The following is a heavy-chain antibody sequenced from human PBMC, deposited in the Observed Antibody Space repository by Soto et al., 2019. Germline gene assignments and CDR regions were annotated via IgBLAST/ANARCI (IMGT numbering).Heavy chain of an antibody. Sequence: QVQLQESGPGLVKPSETLSLTCAVSGASVSSGSCQWSWIRQSPGKGLEWIGFISFTGSTNSNPSLKSRVTFSVDASKNHFSLKLTSVTAADTALYFCARLQFYDFWSGSDPLDVWGQGTTVTVSS. J-gene: IGHJ6*02. V-gene: IGHV4-61*01. D-gene: IGHD3-3*01. CDR2: ISFTGST. CDR3: ARLQFYDFWSGSDPLDV. CDR1: GASVSSGSCQ.